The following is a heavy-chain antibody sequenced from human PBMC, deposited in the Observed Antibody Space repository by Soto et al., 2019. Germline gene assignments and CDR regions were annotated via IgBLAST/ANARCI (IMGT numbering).Heavy chain of an antibody. CDR3: ASPPAAAGGVDYYYYCGMDV. D-gene: IGHD6-13*01. J-gene: IGHJ6*02. Sequence: SVKVSCKASGGTFSSYAISWVRQAPGQGLEWMGGIIPIFGTANYAQKFQGRVTITADESTSTAYMEPSSLRSEDTAVYYCASPPAAAGGVDYYYYCGMDVWGQGTTVTVSS. CDR1: GGTFSSYA. CDR2: IIPIFGTA. V-gene: IGHV1-69*13.